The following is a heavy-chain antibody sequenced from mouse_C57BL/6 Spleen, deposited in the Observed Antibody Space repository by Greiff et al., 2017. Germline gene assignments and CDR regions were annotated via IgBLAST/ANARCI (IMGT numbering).Heavy chain of an antibody. CDR2: FYPGSGSI. J-gene: IGHJ4*01. Sequence: QVQLKQSGAELVKPGASVKLSCKASGYTFTEYTIHWVKQRSGQGLEWIGWFYPGSGSIKYNEKFKDKATLTADKSSSTVYMELSRLTSEDSAVYFCARHEEGITTVVAKGYAMDYWGQGTSVTVSS. V-gene: IGHV1-62-2*01. D-gene: IGHD1-1*01. CDR3: ARHEEGITTVVAKGYAMDY. CDR1: GYTFTEYT.